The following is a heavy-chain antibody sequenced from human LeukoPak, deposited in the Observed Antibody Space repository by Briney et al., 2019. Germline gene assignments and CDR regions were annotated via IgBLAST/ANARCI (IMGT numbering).Heavy chain of an antibody. Sequence: SVKVSCKASGYTLTSHYMHWVRQAPGQGLEWMGGIIPIFGTANYAQKFQGRVTITADESTSTAYMELSSLRSEDTAVYYCARDGKESDYFDYWGQGTLVTVSS. J-gene: IGHJ4*02. CDR3: ARDGKESDYFDY. CDR1: GYTLTSHY. CDR2: IIPIFGTA. V-gene: IGHV1-69*13. D-gene: IGHD4-23*01.